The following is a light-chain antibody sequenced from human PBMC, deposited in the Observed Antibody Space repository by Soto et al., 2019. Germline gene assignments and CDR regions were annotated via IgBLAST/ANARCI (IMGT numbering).Light chain of an antibody. CDR1: QSIRSY. Sequence: DIQMTQSPSSLSASVGDRVTITCRASQSIRSYLNWFHQKPGKAPKLLIFAASSLQSGVPSRFSGSGSGTDFTLTISSLQPEDFAAYYCQQSYSTPFTFGPGTKVDIK. V-gene: IGKV1-39*01. J-gene: IGKJ3*01. CDR3: QQSYSTPFT. CDR2: AAS.